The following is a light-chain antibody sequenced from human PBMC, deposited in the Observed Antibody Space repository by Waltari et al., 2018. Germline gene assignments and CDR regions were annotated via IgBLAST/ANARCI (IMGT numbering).Light chain of an antibody. J-gene: IGKJ1*01. CDR3: MQGTHWPRT. CDR1: QSLVHSDGNTY. CDR2: KVS. Sequence: PVTLGQPASISCRSSQSLVHSDGNTYLNWFLQRPGQSPRRLIYKVSDRDSGVPDRFSGSGSGTDFTLKISRVEAEDVGVYYCMQGTHWPRTFGQGTKVEIK. V-gene: IGKV2-30*02.